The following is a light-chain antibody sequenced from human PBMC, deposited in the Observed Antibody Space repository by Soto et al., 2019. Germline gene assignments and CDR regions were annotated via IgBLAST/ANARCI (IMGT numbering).Light chain of an antibody. Sequence: QSVLTQPPSVSGAPGQRVTISCTGSNSNIGAGYDVHWYQQLPGTAPKLLIYGNSNRPSGVPDRFSGSKSGPSASLAITGLXAEDEADYYCQSYDSKLSNYVFGTGTKVTVL. J-gene: IGLJ1*01. CDR2: GNS. V-gene: IGLV1-40*01. CDR3: QSYDSKLSNYV. CDR1: NSNIGAGYD.